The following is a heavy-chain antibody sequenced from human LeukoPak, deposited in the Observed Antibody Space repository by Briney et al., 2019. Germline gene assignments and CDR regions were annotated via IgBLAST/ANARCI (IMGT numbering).Heavy chain of an antibody. CDR1: GYTFTGYY. J-gene: IGHJ6*02. CDR2: INPNSGGT. CDR3: ARAWVAVAGDWAYGMDV. V-gene: IGHV1-2*06. D-gene: IGHD6-19*01. Sequence: ASVKVSCKASGYTFTGYYMHWVRQAPGQGLEWMGRINPNSGGTNYAQKFQGRVTMTRDTSISTAYMELSRLRSDDTAVYYCARAWVAVAGDWAYGMDVWGQGTTVTVSS.